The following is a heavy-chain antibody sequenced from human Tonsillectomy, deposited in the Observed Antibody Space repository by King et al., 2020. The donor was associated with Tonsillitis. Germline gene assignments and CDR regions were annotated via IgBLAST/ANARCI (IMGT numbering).Heavy chain of an antibody. D-gene: IGHD2-21*02. Sequence: QLVQSGGGLVKPGGSLRLSCAASGFTFNTYTMNWVRQAPGKGLEWVSSISSSSSYIYYADSVKGRFTISRDNAKNSLYLQMNSLRAEDTAVYYCARDQCGGDCYSVFYYYGMNVWGQGTTVTVSS. J-gene: IGHJ6*02. CDR3: ARDQCGGDCYSVFYYYGMNV. CDR2: ISSSSSYI. V-gene: IGHV3-21*01. CDR1: GFTFNTYT.